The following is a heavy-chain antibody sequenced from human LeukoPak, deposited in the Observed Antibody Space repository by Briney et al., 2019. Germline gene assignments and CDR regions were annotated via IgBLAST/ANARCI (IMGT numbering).Heavy chain of an antibody. CDR2: INPSGGST. D-gene: IGHD6-19*01. J-gene: IGHJ4*02. CDR1: GYTFTSYG. V-gene: IGHV1-46*01. CDR3: ARSVAVAGTPHFDY. Sequence: GASVKVSCKASGYTFTSYGISWVRQAPGQGLEWMGIINPSGGSTSYAQKFQGRVTMTRDTSTSTVYMELSSLRSEDTAVYYCARSVAVAGTPHFDYWGQGTLVTVSS.